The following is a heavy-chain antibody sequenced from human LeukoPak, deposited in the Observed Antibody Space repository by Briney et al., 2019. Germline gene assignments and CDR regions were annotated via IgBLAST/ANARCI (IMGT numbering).Heavy chain of an antibody. D-gene: IGHD2-2*01. V-gene: IGHV3-15*01. CDR1: GFTFSNAW. CDR2: IKSKTDGGTT. Sequence: PGGSLRLPCAASGFTFSNAWMSWVRQAPGKGLEWVGRIKSKTDGGTTDYAAPVKGRFTISRDDSKNTLYLQMNSLKTEDTAVYYCTSDSNPHIVVVPAATDYWGQGTLVTVSS. J-gene: IGHJ4*02. CDR3: TSDSNPHIVVVPAATDY.